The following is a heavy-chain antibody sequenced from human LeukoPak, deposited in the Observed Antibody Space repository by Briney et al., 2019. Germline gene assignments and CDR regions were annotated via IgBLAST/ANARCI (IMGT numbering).Heavy chain of an antibody. J-gene: IGHJ4*02. CDR2: INPNSGGT. Sequence: ASVKVSCKAPGYTFTGYYMHWVRQAPGQGLEWMGWINPNSGGTNYAQKFQGRVTMTRDTSISTAYMELSRLRSDDTAVYYCARRMYSSSSPDYWGQGTLVTVSS. CDR3: ARRMYSSSSPDY. V-gene: IGHV1-2*02. CDR1: GYTFTGYY. D-gene: IGHD6-6*01.